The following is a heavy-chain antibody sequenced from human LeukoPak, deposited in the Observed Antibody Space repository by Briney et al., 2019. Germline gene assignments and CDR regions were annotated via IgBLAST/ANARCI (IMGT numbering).Heavy chain of an antibody. D-gene: IGHD2-15*01. Sequence: PGESLKVSCKGSGYSFTSYWLAWVRQMPGKGLEWMGIIYPGDSDTTYSPSFQGQVTISADKSISTAYLQWSSLKASDTAMYYCARLMVVPAPYTMDVWGQGSTVTVSS. J-gene: IGHJ6*02. CDR3: ARLMVVPAPYTMDV. CDR2: IYPGDSDT. V-gene: IGHV5-51*01. CDR1: GYSFTSYW.